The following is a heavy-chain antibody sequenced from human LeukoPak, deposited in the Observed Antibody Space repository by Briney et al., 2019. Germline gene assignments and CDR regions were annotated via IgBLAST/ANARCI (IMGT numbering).Heavy chain of an antibody. Sequence: SETLSLTCTVSGGSISSYYWSWIRQPPGKGLEWIGNIYYSGSTYYNPSLKSRVTISVDTSKNQFSLKLSSVTAADTAVYYCARGYYYDSCHDWGQGTLVTVSS. D-gene: IGHD3-22*01. CDR3: ARGYYYDSCHD. CDR2: IYYSGST. CDR1: GGSISSYY. J-gene: IGHJ4*02. V-gene: IGHV4-59*08.